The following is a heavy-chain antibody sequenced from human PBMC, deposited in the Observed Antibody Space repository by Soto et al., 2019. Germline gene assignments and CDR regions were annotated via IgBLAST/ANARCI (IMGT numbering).Heavy chain of an antibody. J-gene: IGHJ5*02. D-gene: IGHD2-15*01. Sequence: EVQLLESGGGLVQPGGSLRLSCAASGFTFSSYAMSWVRQAPGKGLEWVSAISGSGGSTYYADSVKGRFTISRDNSKNTMYLQMNSVRAEDTAVYYCAKDPGGYCSGGSCYGHGNWFDPWGQGTLVTVSS. V-gene: IGHV3-23*01. CDR3: AKDPGGYCSGGSCYGHGNWFDP. CDR2: ISGSGGST. CDR1: GFTFSSYA.